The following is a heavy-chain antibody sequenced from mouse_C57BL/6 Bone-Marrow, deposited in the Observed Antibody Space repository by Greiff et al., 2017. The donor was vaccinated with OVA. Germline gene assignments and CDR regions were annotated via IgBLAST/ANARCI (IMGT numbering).Heavy chain of an antibody. Sequence: EVQLVESGGGLVKPGGSLKLSCAASGFTFSSYAMSWVRQTPEKRLEWVATISDGGSYTYYPDNVKGRFTISRDNAKNNLYLQMSHLKSEDTAMYYCARPYGNYLHWYFDVWGTGTTVTVSS. CDR2: ISDGGSYT. CDR1: GFTFSSYA. J-gene: IGHJ1*03. CDR3: ARPYGNYLHWYFDV. V-gene: IGHV5-4*01. D-gene: IGHD2-1*01.